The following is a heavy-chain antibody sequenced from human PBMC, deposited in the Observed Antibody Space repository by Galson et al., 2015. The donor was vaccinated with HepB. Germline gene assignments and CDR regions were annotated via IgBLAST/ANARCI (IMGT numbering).Heavy chain of an antibody. CDR3: ARESYGEIYFDY. D-gene: IGHD4-17*01. Sequence: SLRLSCAASGFPFSSFAMHWVRQAPGKGLEWVAVISYDGSLNSYTDSVKGRFTISRDNSKNTLYLQMNNLRAEDTAVYYCARESYGEIYFDYWGQGTLVTVSS. CDR1: GFPFSSFA. V-gene: IGHV3-30-3*01. CDR2: ISYDGSLN. J-gene: IGHJ4*02.